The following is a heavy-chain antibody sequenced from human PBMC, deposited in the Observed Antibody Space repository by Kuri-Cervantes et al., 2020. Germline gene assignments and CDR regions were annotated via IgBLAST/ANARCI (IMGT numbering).Heavy chain of an antibody. CDR3: ARIYRLSSGWNLNRFDP. D-gene: IGHD6-19*01. Sequence: SETLSLTCAVSGGSISFDGYSWSWIRQPPGKGLEWIGYIYHSGSTYYNPSLKSRVTISIDTSKNQFSLKLSSVTAADTAVYYCARIYRLSSGWNLNRFDPWGEGTLVTVSS. CDR1: GGSISFDGYS. J-gene: IGHJ5*02. CDR2: IYHSGST. V-gene: IGHV4-30-2*01.